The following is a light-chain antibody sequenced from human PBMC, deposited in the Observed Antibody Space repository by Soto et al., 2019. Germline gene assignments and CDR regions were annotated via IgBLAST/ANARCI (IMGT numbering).Light chain of an antibody. CDR2: SNN. CDR1: SSNTGSNT. J-gene: IGLJ2*01. CDR3: AAWDDTLNGLV. V-gene: IGLV1-44*01. Sequence: QSVLTQPPSESGTPGQRVTISCSGSSSNTGSNTVNWYQQLPGTAPKLLIYSNNQRPSGVPDRFSGSKSGTSASLAISGLQSEDEADYYCAAWDDTLNGLVFGGGTKVTVL.